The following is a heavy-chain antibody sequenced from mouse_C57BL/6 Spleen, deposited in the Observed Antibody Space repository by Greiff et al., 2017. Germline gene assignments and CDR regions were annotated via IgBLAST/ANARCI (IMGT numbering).Heavy chain of an antibody. CDR1: GYTFTDYE. CDR3: TRWGLWLLQYYFDY. CDR2: IDPETGGT. Sequence: VQLQQSGAELVRPGASVTLSCKASGYTFTDYEMHWVKQTPVHGLEWIGAIDPETGGTAYNQKFKGKAILTADKSSSTAYMELRSLTSEDSAVYYCTRWGLWLLQYYFDYWGQGTTLTVSS. D-gene: IGHD2-3*01. J-gene: IGHJ2*01. V-gene: IGHV1-15*01.